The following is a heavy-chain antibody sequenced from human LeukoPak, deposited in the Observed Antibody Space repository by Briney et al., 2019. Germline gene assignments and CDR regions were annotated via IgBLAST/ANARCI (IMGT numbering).Heavy chain of an antibody. CDR3: ARHVSTAGIDAFDI. Sequence: PSETLSPTCTVSGGSISSFYWSWIRQPPGKGLEWIGYIFYSGSTNYNPSLKSRVTMSVDTSKSQFSLKLSSVTAADTAVYYCARHVSTAGIDAFDIWGQGTMVTVSS. CDR1: GGSISSFY. V-gene: IGHV4-59*08. J-gene: IGHJ3*02. D-gene: IGHD6-19*01. CDR2: IFYSGST.